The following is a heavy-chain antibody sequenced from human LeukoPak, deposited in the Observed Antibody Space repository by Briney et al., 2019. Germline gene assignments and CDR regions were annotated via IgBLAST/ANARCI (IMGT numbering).Heavy chain of an antibody. CDR3: ARAPIHCSSTSCRNQFDY. V-gene: IGHV1-69*04. CDR2: IIPILGIA. Sequence: ASVKVSCKASGGTFSSCAISWVRQAPGQGLEWMGRIIPILGIANYAQKFQGRVTITADKSTSTAYMELSSLRSEDTAVYYCARAPIHCSSTSCRNQFDYWGQGTLVTVSS. CDR1: GGTFSSCA. D-gene: IGHD2-2*01. J-gene: IGHJ4*02.